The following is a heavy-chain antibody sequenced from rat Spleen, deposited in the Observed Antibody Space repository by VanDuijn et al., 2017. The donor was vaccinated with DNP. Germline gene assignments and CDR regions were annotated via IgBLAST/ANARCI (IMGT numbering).Heavy chain of an antibody. CDR2: ISYEGSST. CDR3: ATEAPAGY. V-gene: IGHV5-19*01. J-gene: IGHJ2*01. CDR1: GFTFSNYG. Sequence: EVKLVESGGGLVQPGRSLKLSCAASGFTFSNYGMHWIRQAPTKGLEWVASISYEGSSTYYGDSVKGRFTISRDNAKNTLYLQMDSLRSEDTATYYCATEAPAGYWGQGVMVTVSS.